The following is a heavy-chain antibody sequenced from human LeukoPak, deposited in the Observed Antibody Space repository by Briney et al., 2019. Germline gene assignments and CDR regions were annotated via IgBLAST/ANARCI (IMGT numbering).Heavy chain of an antibody. D-gene: IGHD3-3*01. J-gene: IGHJ4*02. Sequence: GGSLRLSCAASGFNFSVNAMSWVRQAPGKGLEWVSSISGSGGRTYYTNSVRGRFTISRENFKNTVYLEMNNLGAQDTALYYCAKGGQDFDFWRFDYWGQGNLVIVSS. CDR2: ISGSGGRT. V-gene: IGHV3-23*01. CDR3: AKGGQDFDFWRFDY. CDR1: GFNFSVNA.